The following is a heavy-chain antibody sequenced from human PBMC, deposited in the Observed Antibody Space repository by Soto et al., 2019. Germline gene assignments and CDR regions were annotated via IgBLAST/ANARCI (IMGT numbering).Heavy chain of an antibody. CDR1: GGTFDSYA. Sequence: QVQLVQSGAEVKKPGSSVKVSCKASGGTFDSYALSWVRQAPGQGLEWVGGIIPMFGAVHYAQTFHARVTITADESTNTAYLELSSVTSEDTAVYYCAREKDAFDIWGQGTRITVSS. CDR2: IIPMFGAV. J-gene: IGHJ3*02. V-gene: IGHV1-69*01. CDR3: AREKDAFDI.